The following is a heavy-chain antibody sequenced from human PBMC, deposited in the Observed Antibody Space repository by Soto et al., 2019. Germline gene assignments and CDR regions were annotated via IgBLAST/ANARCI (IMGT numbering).Heavy chain of an antibody. CDR1: GGSINTYY. J-gene: IGHJ6*02. CDR2: IYYTGNT. D-gene: IGHD3-10*01. CDR3: AGGPYYFGLDV. V-gene: IGHV4-59*01. Sequence: SETLSLTCTASGGSINTYYWNWIRQSPGKGLEWIGYIYYTGNTKYNPSLDSRVTISVDTSKKQFFLKLNSVTPADTAVYYCAGGPYYFGLDVWGQGTTVTVSS.